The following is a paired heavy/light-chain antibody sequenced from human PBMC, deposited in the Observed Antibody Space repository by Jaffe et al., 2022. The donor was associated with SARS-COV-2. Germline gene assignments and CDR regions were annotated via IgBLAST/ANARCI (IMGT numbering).Light chain of an antibody. CDR1: SSDVGGYNY. J-gene: IGLJ1*01. CDR2: DVS. CDR3: CSYAGSYTLV. V-gene: IGLV2-11*01. Sequence: QSALTQPRSVSGSPGQSVTISCTGTSSDVGGYNYVSWYQQHPGKAPKLMIYDVSKRPSGVPDRFSGSKSGNTASLTISGLQAEDEADYYCCSYAGSYTLVFGTGTKVTVL.
Heavy chain of an antibody. CDR3: ARALTPGYCSGGSCPGDYYYGMDV. CDR2: IGTAGDT. CDR1: GFTFSSYD. D-gene: IGHD2-15*01. V-gene: IGHV3-13*01. J-gene: IGHJ6*02. Sequence: EVQLVESGGGLVQPGGSLRLSCAASGFTFSSYDMHWVRQATGKGLEWVSAIGTAGDTYYPGSVKGRFTISRENAKNSLYLQMNSLRAGDTAVYYCARALTPGYCSGGSCPGDYYYGMDVWGQGTTVTVSS.